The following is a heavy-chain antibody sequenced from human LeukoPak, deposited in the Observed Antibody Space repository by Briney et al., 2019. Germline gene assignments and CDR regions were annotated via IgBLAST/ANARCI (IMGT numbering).Heavy chain of an antibody. CDR2: FDPEDVET. CDR3: AREGLGELTLDY. CDR1: GYTLTELS. D-gene: IGHD3-16*01. V-gene: IGHV1-24*01. Sequence: ASVKVTCKIYGYTLTELSMHWVRQAPGKGLEWMGTFDPEDVETIYAQKFQGRVTMTEDTSTDTAYMELNNLGSDDTAVYYCAREGLGELTLDYWGQGTLVTVSS. J-gene: IGHJ4*02.